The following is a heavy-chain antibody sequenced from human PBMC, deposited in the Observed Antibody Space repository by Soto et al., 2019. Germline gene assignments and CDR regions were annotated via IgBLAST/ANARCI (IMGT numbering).Heavy chain of an antibody. CDR2: IIPIFGTA. D-gene: IGHD2-2*02. J-gene: IGHJ5*02. Sequence: ASVKVSCKASGGTFSSYAISWVRQAPGQGLEWMGGIIPIFGTANYAQKFQGRVTITADESTSTAYMELSSLRSEDTAVYYCAREMSSIVVVPAAIYRWFDPWGQGTLVTVSS. CDR3: AREMSSIVVVPAAIYRWFDP. CDR1: GGTFSSYA. V-gene: IGHV1-69*13.